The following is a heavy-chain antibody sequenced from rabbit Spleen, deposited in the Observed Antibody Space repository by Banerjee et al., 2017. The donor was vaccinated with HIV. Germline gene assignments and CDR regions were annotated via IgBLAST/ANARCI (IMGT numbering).Heavy chain of an antibody. CDR3: ARDTGSSFSTYGMDL. CDR1: GFSFSSSDY. Sequence: QSLEESGGGLVQPEGSLALTCKASGFSFSSSDYICWVRQAPGKGLEWISCIAGSSSGFAYSATWATGRFTCSKTSSTTVTLQMTSLTAADTATYFCARDTGSSFSTYGMDLWGPGTLVTVS. D-gene: IGHD8-1*01. V-gene: IGHV1S40*01. CDR2: IAGSSSGFA. J-gene: IGHJ6*01.